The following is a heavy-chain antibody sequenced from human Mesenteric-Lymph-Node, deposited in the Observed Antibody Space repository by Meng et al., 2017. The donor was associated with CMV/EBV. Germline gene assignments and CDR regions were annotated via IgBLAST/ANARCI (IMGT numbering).Heavy chain of an antibody. Sequence: SVKVSCKASGGTFSSYTISWVRQAPGQGLEWMGRIIPILGIANYAQKFQGRVTITADKSTSTAYLELSSLRSEDTAVYYCARGGVGIAANFDYWGQGTLVTVSS. CDR3: ARGGVGIAANFDY. D-gene: IGHD6-25*01. CDR1: GGTFSSYT. V-gene: IGHV1-69*02. CDR2: IIPILGIA. J-gene: IGHJ4*02.